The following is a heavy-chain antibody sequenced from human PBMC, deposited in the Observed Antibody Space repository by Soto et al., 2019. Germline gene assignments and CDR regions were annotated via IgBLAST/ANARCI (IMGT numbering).Heavy chain of an antibody. V-gene: IGHV3-30-3*01. CDR3: RSQFDP. Sequence: QVQLVESGGGVVQPGRSLRLSCAASGFTFSSYAMQWVRQAPGKGLEWVAVISYDGSNKYYANSVKGRFTISRDNSKNTMYLQMNRLRAEDTAVYYCRSQFDPWGQGTLVTVSS. CDR1: GFTFSSYA. J-gene: IGHJ5*02. CDR2: ISYDGSNK.